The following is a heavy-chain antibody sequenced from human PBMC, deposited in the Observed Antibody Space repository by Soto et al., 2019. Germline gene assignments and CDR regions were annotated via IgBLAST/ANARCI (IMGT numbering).Heavy chain of an antibody. CDR3: ARGFGWLDY. V-gene: IGHV3-64*01. CDR1: GFTVISNY. CDR2: ISSNGGST. J-gene: IGHJ4*02. D-gene: IGHD6-19*01. Sequence: GGSLRLSCAASGFTVISNYMTWVRKAPGKGLEYFSAISSNGGSTYYANSVKGRFTISRDNSKNTLYLQMGSLRAEDMAVYYCARGFGWLDYWGQGT.